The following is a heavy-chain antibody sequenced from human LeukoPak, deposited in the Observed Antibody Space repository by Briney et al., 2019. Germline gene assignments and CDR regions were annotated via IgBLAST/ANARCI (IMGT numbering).Heavy chain of an antibody. V-gene: IGHV4-34*01. J-gene: IGHJ5*02. CDR1: GGSFSGYY. D-gene: IGHD3-3*01. CDR3: ARSAGPLTIFGVVVSSFDP. CDR2: INHSGST. Sequence: SETLSLTCAVYGGSFSGYYWSWIRQPPGKGLEWIGEINHSGSTNYNPSLKSRVTLSVDTSRNQFSLKLSSVTAADTAVYYCARSAGPLTIFGVVVSSFDPWGQGTLVTVSS.